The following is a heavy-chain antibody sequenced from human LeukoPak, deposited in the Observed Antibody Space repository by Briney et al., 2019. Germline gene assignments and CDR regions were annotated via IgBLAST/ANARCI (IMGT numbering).Heavy chain of an antibody. V-gene: IGHV1-69*06. Sequence: SVKVSCKASGGTFSSYAISWVRQAPGQGLEWMGGIIPIFGTANYAQKFQGRVTITADKSTSTAYMELSSLRSEDTAVYYCARARIQLWLKAYYYYYMDVWGKGTTVTVSS. J-gene: IGHJ6*03. D-gene: IGHD5-18*01. CDR1: GGTFSSYA. CDR2: IIPIFGTA. CDR3: ARARIQLWLKAYYYYYMDV.